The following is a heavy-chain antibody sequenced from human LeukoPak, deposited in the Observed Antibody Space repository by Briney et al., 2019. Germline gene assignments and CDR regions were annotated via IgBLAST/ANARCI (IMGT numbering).Heavy chain of an antibody. J-gene: IGHJ4*02. CDR3: ARGYGGFDF. CDR1: GFIFSSYE. V-gene: IGHV3-48*03. CDR2: ISNSGNVK. Sequence: GGSLRLSCAASGFIFSSYEMNWVRQAPGKGLEWVSYISNSGNVKYYADSVKGRFTISRDNAKNSLYLQMNSLRAEDTAVYYCARGYGGFDFWGQGTLVTVSS. D-gene: IGHD4-17*01.